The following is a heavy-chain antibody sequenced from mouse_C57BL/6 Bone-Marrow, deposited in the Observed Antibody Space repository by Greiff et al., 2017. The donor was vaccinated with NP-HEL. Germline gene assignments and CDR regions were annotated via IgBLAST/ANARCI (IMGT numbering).Heavy chain of an antibody. Sequence: VQLQQSGPGLVKPSQSLSLTCSVTGYSITSGYYWNWIRQFPGNKLEWMGYISYDGSNNYNPSLKNRISITRDTSKNQFFLKLNSVTTEDTATYYCARDRITTVVGVDYWGQGTSVTVSS. J-gene: IGHJ4*01. D-gene: IGHD1-1*01. CDR3: ARDRITTVVGVDY. CDR1: GYSITSGYY. CDR2: ISYDGSN. V-gene: IGHV3-6*01.